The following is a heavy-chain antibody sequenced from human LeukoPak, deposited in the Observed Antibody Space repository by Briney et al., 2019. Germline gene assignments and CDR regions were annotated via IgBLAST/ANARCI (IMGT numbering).Heavy chain of an antibody. Sequence: GGSLRLSCAASGFTFSDYHMSWIRQAPGKGLEWVLYISSSGSTIYYADSVKGRFTISRDNAKNSLYLQMNSLRAEDTAVYYCASVSRLEWLFLGPGDDAFDIWGQGTMVTVSS. CDR3: ASVSRLEWLFLGPGDDAFDI. D-gene: IGHD3-3*01. J-gene: IGHJ3*02. V-gene: IGHV3-11*01. CDR2: ISSSGSTI. CDR1: GFTFSDYH.